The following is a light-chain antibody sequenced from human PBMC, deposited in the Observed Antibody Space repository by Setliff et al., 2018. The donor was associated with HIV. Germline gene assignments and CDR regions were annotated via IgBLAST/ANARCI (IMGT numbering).Light chain of an antibody. J-gene: IGLJ1*01. CDR3: QSYDSSLGGNDV. V-gene: IGLV1-40*01. CDR2: GDT. Sequence: QSVLTQPPSVSGAPGQRITISCTGSSSTIGAGYPVFWYQQVPGTAPKLLIYGDTNRPSGVPDRFSGSKSGTSASLAITGLQAEDEADYYGQSYDSSLGGNDVFGTGTKGTVL. CDR1: SSTIGAGYP.